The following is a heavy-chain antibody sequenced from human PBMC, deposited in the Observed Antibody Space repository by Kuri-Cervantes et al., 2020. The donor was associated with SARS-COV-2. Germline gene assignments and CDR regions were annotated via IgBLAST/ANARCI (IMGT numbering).Heavy chain of an antibody. V-gene: IGHV1-18*01. CDR1: GYTFTSYG. D-gene: IGHD2-15*01. CDR2: ISAYNGNT. J-gene: IGHJ4*02. Sequence: ASVKVSCKASGYTFTSYGISWVRQAPGQGLEWMGWISAYNGNTNYAQKLQGRVTLTTDTSTSTAYMELSSLRSEDTAVYYCAREVPTCSGGSCYSGRFDYWGQRTLVTVSS. CDR3: AREVPTCSGGSCYSGRFDY.